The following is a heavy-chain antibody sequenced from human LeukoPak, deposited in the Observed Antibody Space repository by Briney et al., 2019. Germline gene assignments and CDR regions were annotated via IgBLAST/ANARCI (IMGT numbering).Heavy chain of an antibody. CDR3: ARARLAMSDVFDS. J-gene: IGHJ4*02. CDR2: VYYSGST. Sequence: SETLSLTCTVSGGSISSYYWSWIRQPPGKGLEWIGYVYYSGSTNYNPSLNSRVTISLDTSKNQFSLKLTSVTAADTAVYYCARARLAMSDVFDSWGQGTLVTVSS. D-gene: IGHD2-21*01. V-gene: IGHV4-59*01. CDR1: GGSISSYY.